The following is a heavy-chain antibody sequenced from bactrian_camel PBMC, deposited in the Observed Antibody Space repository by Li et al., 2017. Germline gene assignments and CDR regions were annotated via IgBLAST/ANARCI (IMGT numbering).Heavy chain of an antibody. V-gene: IGHV3S31*01. CDR2: ITRGGGGT. J-gene: IGHJ4*01. Sequence: DVQLVESGGGLVQPGGSLRLSCAASGFTFSSNCMGWFRQAPGKEREWVSDITRGGGGTFYADSVKGRFTISRDNAKNTVYLQMNSLTPEDTAMYYCAAKQAGSCPTSVYNYWGQGTQVTVS. CDR3: AAKQAGSCPTSVYNY. D-gene: IGHD6*01. CDR1: GFTFSSNC.